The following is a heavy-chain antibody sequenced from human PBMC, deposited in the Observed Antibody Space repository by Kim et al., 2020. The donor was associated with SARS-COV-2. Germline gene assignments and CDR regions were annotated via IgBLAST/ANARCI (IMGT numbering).Heavy chain of an antibody. V-gene: IGHV3-74*03. J-gene: IGHJ4*02. CDR1: GFIFSAHW. CDR3: VRVYYGSGSSLEF. D-gene: IGHD3-10*01. Sequence: GGSLRLSCAASGFIFSAHWMHWVRQAPGKGLVWVSRIVSDGRSSTYADSVKGRFTISRDNGKNMLYLQMNSLRAEDTAVYYCVRVYYGSGSSLEFWGQGTLVTVSS. CDR2: IVSDGRSS.